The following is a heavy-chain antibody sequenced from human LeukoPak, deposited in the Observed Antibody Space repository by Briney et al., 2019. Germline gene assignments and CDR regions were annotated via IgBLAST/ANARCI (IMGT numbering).Heavy chain of an antibody. CDR2: IYYSGST. CDR1: GGSISSSIYY. J-gene: IGHJ5*02. Sequence: PSGTLSDTCMVSGGSISSSIYYWGWIRHPPGKGLEWIGSIYYSGSTYYNPSLKSRVTISVDTSKNQFSLKLSSVTAADTAVYYCARRPIVVVPPGTWFDPWGQGTLVTVSS. V-gene: IGHV4-39*01. D-gene: IGHD2-2*01. CDR3: ARRPIVVVPPGTWFDP.